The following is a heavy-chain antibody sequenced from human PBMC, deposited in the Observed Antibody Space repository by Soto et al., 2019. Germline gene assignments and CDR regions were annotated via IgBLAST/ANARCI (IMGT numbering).Heavy chain of an antibody. CDR3: ATENSSGKAY. D-gene: IGHD6-19*01. CDR2: IIPILGIA. Sequence: QVQLVQSGAEVKKPGSSVKVSCKASGGTFSSYTISWVRQAPGEGLEWMGRIIPILGIANYAQKFQGRVMITADKSTSTAYMELSSLRSEDTAVYYCATENSSGKAYWGQGTLVTVSS. J-gene: IGHJ4*02. V-gene: IGHV1-69*08. CDR1: GGTFSSYT.